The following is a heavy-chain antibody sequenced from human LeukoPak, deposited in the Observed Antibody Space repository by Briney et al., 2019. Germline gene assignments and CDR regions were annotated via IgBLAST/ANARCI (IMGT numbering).Heavy chain of an antibody. CDR2: MNPNSGNT. CDR1: GYTFTSYD. Sequence: ASVKVSCKASGYTFTSYDINWVRQATGQGLDWMGWMNPNSGNTGYAQKFQGRVTMTRNTSISTAYMELSSLRSEDTAVYYCARFDFDNYYYYYYMDVWGKGTTVTVSS. D-gene: IGHD3-9*01. J-gene: IGHJ6*03. CDR3: ARFDFDNYYYYYYMDV. V-gene: IGHV1-8*01.